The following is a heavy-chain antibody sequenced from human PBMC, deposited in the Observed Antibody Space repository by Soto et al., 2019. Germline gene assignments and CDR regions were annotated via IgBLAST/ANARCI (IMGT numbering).Heavy chain of an antibody. CDR2: ISSSSSYI. CDR3: ARKLEIYSSYYYYYYMDV. V-gene: IGHV3-21*01. CDR1: GFTFSSYS. J-gene: IGHJ6*03. Sequence: GGSLRLSCAASGFTFSSYSMNWVRQAPGKGLEWVSSISSSSSYIYYADSVKGRFTISRDNAKNSLYLQMNSLRAEDTAVYYCARKLEIYSSYYYYYYMDVWGKGTTVTVSS. D-gene: IGHD4-4*01.